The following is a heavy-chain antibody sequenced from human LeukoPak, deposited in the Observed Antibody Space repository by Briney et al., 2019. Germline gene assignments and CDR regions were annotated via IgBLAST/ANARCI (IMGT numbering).Heavy chain of an antibody. J-gene: IGHJ4*02. CDR1: GFTFSSYA. D-gene: IGHD4/OR15-4a*01. V-gene: IGHV3-23*01. Sequence: GGSLRLSCAASGFTFSSYAMSWVRQAPGKGLEWVSAISGSGGSTYYADSVKGRFTISRDNSKNTLYLQMGSLRAEDMAVYYCARDGRANFDYWGQGTLVTVSS. CDR2: ISGSGGST. CDR3: ARDGRANFDY.